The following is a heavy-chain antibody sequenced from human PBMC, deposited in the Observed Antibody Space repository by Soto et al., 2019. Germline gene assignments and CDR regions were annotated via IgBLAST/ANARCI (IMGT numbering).Heavy chain of an antibody. CDR3: SRDPRSLDY. D-gene: IGHD3-16*02. Sequence: QVQLVESVGGLVTPGGSLRLSCAASGFTFRDYYMTWIRQVPGEGLEHISYMRGDGTYANYADYVKGRFTISRANARNSLFLQMNSLRAVDTAVYYCSRDPRSLDYWGKGNLVTVSS. J-gene: IGHJ4*02. CDR2: MRGDGTYA. CDR1: GFTFRDYY. V-gene: IGHV3-11*06.